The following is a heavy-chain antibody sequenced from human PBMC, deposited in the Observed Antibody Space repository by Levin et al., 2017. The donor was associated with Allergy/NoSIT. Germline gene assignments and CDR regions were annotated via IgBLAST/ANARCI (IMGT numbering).Heavy chain of an antibody. V-gene: IGHV3-48*01. D-gene: IGHD3-22*01. Sequence: PGGSLRLSCAASGFTFSSYTMNWVRQAPGKGLEWVSYISSSSSTIYYADSVKGRFTISRDNAKNSLYLQMNSLRAEDTAVYYCARDGYENSGWYWGQGTLVTVSS. CDR2: ISSSSSTI. J-gene: IGHJ4*02. CDR1: GFTFSSYT. CDR3: ARDGYENSGWY.